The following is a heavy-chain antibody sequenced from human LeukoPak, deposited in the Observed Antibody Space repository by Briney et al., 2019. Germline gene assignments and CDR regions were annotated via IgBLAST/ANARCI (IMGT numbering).Heavy chain of an antibody. J-gene: IGHJ3*02. Sequence: GSLRLSCAASGFTFNYAWMSWVRQVPGKGPEWIGEIYHSGSTNYNPSLKSRVTISVDKSKNQFSLKLSSVTAADTAVYYCASLGIWGQGTMVTVSS. CDR3: ASLGI. CDR1: GFTFNYAW. D-gene: IGHD3-16*01. CDR2: IYHSGST. V-gene: IGHV4-4*02.